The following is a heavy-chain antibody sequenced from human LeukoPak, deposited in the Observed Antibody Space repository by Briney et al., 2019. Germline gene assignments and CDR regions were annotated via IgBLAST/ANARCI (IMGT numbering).Heavy chain of an antibody. D-gene: IGHD1-26*01. CDR2: IYTTGST. J-gene: IGHJ5*02. CDR1: GGSISSYY. Sequence: SETLSLTCTVSGGSISSYYWSWIRQPAGKGLEWIGRIYTTGSTNYSPSLKSRVTMSVDTSKNQFSLKLSSVTAADTAVYFCARSPSGSSSRYFDPWGQGTLVTVSS. V-gene: IGHV4-4*07. CDR3: ARSPSGSSSRYFDP.